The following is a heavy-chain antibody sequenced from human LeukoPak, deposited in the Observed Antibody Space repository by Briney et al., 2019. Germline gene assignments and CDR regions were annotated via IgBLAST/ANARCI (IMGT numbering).Heavy chain of an antibody. CDR3: ARFSSGYGLVVDY. V-gene: IGHV4-39*01. CDR2: IYYSGST. Sequence: KPSETLSLTCTVSGGSISSSSYYWGWIRQPPGKGLEWIGSIYYSGSTYYNPSLKSRVTISVDTSKNQFSLKLSSVTAADTAVYYCARFSSGYGLVVDYWGQGTLVTVSS. CDR1: GGSISSSSYY. J-gene: IGHJ4*02. D-gene: IGHD2-8*02.